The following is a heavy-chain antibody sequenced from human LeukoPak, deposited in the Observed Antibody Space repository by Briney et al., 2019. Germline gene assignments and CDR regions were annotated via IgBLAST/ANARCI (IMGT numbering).Heavy chain of an antibody. CDR3: ARGGVPYYYGSGSYHNWFDP. J-gene: IGHJ5*02. Sequence: SETLSLTCAVYGGSFSGYYWSWIRQPLGKGLEWIGEINHSGSTNYNPSLKSRVTISVDTSKNQFSLKLSSETAADTAVYYCARGGVPYYYGSGSYHNWFDPWGQGTLVTVSS. V-gene: IGHV4-34*01. CDR1: GGSFSGYY. D-gene: IGHD3-10*01. CDR2: INHSGST.